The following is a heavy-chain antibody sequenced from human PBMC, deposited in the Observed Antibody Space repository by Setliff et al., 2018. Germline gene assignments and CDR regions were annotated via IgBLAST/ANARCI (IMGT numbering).Heavy chain of an antibody. V-gene: IGHV3-7*01. CDR2: IKQDGSTK. CDR1: GFSFSRHW. J-gene: IGHJ3*02. Sequence: GGSLRLSCVVSGFSFSRHWMSWVRQAPGKGLEWVADIKQDGSTKYYLDSVKGRFTISRDNAKKSLYLPMNGLRADDTGGYYCVRDDAENYDAFENWGQGTLVTVSS. CDR3: VRDDAENYDAFEN.